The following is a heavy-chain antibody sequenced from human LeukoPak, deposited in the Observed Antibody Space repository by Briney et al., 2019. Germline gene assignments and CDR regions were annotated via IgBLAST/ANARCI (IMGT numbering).Heavy chain of an antibody. J-gene: IGHJ5*02. D-gene: IGHD2-2*01. CDR2: INPSGGST. CDR1: GYTSTSYY. CDR3: ALVVPAAGNWFDP. Sequence: ASVKVPCKASGYTSTSYYMHWVRQAPGQGLEWMGIINPSGGSTSYAQKFQGRVTMTRDTSTSTVYMELSSLRSEDTAVYYCALVVPAAGNWFDPWGQGTLVTVSS. V-gene: IGHV1-46*01.